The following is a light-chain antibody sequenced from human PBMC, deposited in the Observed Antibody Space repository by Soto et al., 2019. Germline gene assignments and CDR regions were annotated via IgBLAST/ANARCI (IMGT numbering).Light chain of an antibody. CDR1: SSDVGNDNF. V-gene: IGLV2-11*01. CDR2: DVT. CDR3: CSFAGSYTYV. Sequence: QSALTQPASVSGSPGQSITISCTGTSSDVGNDNFVSWYQHHPGKAPKLIIYDVTGRPAGVPDRFSGSKSGNTASLTISGLQAEDEADYSCCSFAGSYTYVFGGGTKVTVL. J-gene: IGLJ1*01.